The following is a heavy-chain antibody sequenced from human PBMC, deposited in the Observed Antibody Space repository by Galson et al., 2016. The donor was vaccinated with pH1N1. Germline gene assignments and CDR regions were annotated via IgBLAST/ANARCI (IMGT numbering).Heavy chain of an antibody. Sequence: SLRLSCAASGFTFSSYWMIWVRQAPGKGLEWVANIKQDGSVKYYVDSVKGRFTISRDNAKNTLYLQMNSLGAEDTAVYFCARDGVGTVDFDYLGQGTLVTV. CDR1: GFTFSSYW. J-gene: IGHJ4*02. CDR3: ARDGVGTVDFDY. CDR2: IKQDGSVK. D-gene: IGHD3-3*01. V-gene: IGHV3-7*01.